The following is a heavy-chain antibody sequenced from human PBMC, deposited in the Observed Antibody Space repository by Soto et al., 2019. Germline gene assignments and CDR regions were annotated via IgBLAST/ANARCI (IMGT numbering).Heavy chain of an antibody. V-gene: IGHV4-31*03. CDR2: IYYGVNT. D-gene: IGHD4-4*01. Sequence: SETLSLTCTVSGGSLSGGAFYWSWLRQHPGKGLEWIGYIYYGVNTYYNPSLKSRVTISVDTSKNQFYPKLMSVTAADSAVYYCARGATVVVAMGVWCQGTTVTVSS. CDR3: ARGATVVVAMGV. CDR1: GGSLSGGAFY. J-gene: IGHJ6*02.